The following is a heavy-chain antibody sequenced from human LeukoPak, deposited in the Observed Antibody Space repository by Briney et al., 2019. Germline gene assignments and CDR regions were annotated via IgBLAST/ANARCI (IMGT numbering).Heavy chain of an antibody. Sequence: PGGSLRLSCAASGFTFSSYSMNWVRQAPGKGLEWVSSISSSSSYIYYADSVKGRFTISRDNAKNSLYLQMNSLRAEDTAVYYCASPPLWFGEGDAFDIWGQGTMVTVPS. D-gene: IGHD3-10*01. CDR2: ISSSSSYI. V-gene: IGHV3-21*01. J-gene: IGHJ3*02. CDR3: ASPPLWFGEGDAFDI. CDR1: GFTFSSYS.